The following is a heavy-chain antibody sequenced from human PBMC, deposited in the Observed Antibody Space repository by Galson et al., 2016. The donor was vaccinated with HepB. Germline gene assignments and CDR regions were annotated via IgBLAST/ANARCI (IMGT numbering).Heavy chain of an antibody. D-gene: IGHD1-1*01. CDR2: ISSSNSYS. V-gene: IGHV3-11*06. CDR3: ARRAELALGRYWYIFGMDV. CDR1: GFTFSDYY. Sequence: SLRLSCAASGFTFSDYYMSWIRQAPGKGLEWVSYISSSNSYSSYADSVRGRFTISRDNAKNSLYLQMNSLRAEDTGVYFCARRAELALGRYWYIFGMDVWGHGTTVTVSS. J-gene: IGHJ6*02.